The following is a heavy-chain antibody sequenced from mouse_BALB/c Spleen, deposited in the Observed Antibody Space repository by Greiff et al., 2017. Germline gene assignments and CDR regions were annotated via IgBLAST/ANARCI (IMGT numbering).Heavy chain of an antibody. CDR1: GYSITSGYY. CDR3: AREGTVTTATNWFAY. CDR2: ISYDGSN. Sequence: VQLKQSGPGLVKPSQSLSLTCSVTGYSITSGYYWNWIRQFPGNKLEWMGYISYDGSNNYNPSLKNRISITRDTSKNQFFLKLNSVTTEDTATYYCAREGTVTTATNWFAYWGQGTLVTVSA. D-gene: IGHD1-2*01. V-gene: IGHV3-6*02. J-gene: IGHJ3*01.